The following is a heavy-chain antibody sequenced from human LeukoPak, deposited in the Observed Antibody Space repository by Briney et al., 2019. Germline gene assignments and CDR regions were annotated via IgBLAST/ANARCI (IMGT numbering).Heavy chain of an antibody. CDR2: MNHNSGNT. D-gene: IGHD1-26*01. Sequence: GASVKVSCKASGYTFTSYDINWVRQATGQGLEWMGWMNHNSGNTGYAQKFQGRVTMTRNTSISTAYMELSSLRSEDTAVYYCARGARGGGSYLFDYWGQGTLVTVSS. J-gene: IGHJ4*02. V-gene: IGHV1-8*01. CDR3: ARGARGGGSYLFDY. CDR1: GYTFTSYD.